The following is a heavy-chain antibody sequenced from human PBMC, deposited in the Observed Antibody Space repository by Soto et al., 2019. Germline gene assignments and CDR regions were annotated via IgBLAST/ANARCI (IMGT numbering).Heavy chain of an antibody. CDR1: GFTFSSYA. V-gene: IGHV3-23*01. CDR3: AKDHTVVIRDAFDM. J-gene: IGHJ3*02. Sequence: EVQILESGGGLVQPGGSLRLSCAASGFTFSSYAMYWVRQAPGKGLEWVAGISESGTGTYNADSVKGRFTISRDNSKNTVYLLMKSLRAEDTATYYCAKDHTVVIRDAFDMWGQGTMVNVSS. D-gene: IGHD2-21*01. CDR2: ISESGTGT.